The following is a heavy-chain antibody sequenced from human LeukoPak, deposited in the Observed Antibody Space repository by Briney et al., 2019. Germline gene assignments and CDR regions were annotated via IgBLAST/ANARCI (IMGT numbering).Heavy chain of an antibody. CDR3: AKVGQAVGEYYFDY. CDR2: ISYDGGKK. V-gene: IGHV3-30*18. J-gene: IGHJ4*02. D-gene: IGHD6-19*01. Sequence: AGGSLRLSCAASGFTFSGSDMHWVRQAPGKGLEWVATISYDGGKKNYAAAVRGRFTVSRDNPVNTLNLQMNSLRVEDTALYYCAKVGQAVGEYYFDYWGQGTLVTVSS. CDR1: GFTFSGSD.